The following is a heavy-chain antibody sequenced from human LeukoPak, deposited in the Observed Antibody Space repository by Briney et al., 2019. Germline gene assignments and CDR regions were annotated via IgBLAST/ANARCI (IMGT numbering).Heavy chain of an antibody. CDR3: ARHKSSIAAAGTTFDY. J-gene: IGHJ4*02. CDR1: GYSFTSYW. D-gene: IGHD6-13*01. Sequence: GESLQISCKGSGYSFTSYWIGWVRQMPGKGLEWMGIIYPGDSDTRYSPSFQGQVTISADKSISTAYLQWSSLKASDTAMYYCARHKSSIAAAGTTFDYWGQGTLVTVSS. V-gene: IGHV5-51*01. CDR2: IYPGDSDT.